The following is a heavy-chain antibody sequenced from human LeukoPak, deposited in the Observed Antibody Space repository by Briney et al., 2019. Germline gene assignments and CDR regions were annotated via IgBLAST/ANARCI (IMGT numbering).Heavy chain of an antibody. CDR1: GYTFTSYY. CDR2: INPSGGSP. CDR3: ARTSVANPFDY. J-gene: IGHJ4*02. V-gene: IGHV1-46*01. D-gene: IGHD6-6*01. Sequence: ASVKVSCKASGYTFTSYYIHWVRQAPGQRLEWMGVINPSGGSPSYAQKFQGRVTVTRDTSTSTIYMELSSLRSEDTAVYYCARTSVANPFDYWGQGTLVTVSS.